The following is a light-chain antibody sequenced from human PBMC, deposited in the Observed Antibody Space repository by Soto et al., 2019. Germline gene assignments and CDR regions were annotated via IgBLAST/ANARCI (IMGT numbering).Light chain of an antibody. J-gene: IGKJ1*01. CDR2: GAS. CDR3: QQYGSSPET. Sequence: IVLTQSPATLSLSPGERATLSCRASQSVSNFLAWYQQKPGQAPRLLIYGASSRATGIPDRFSGSGSGTDFTLTISRLEPEDFAVYYCQQYGSSPETFGQGTKVDIK. V-gene: IGKV3-20*01. CDR1: QSVSNF.